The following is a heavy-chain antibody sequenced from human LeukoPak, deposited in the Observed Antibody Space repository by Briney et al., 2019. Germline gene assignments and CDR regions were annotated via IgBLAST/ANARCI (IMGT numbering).Heavy chain of an antibody. V-gene: IGHV3-23*01. CDR1: GFTFSSYA. J-gene: IGHJ4*02. D-gene: IGHD6-13*01. CDR2: ISGSGGST. CDR3: VKGGITPARSSTWYFSY. Sequence: PGGSLRLSCAASGFTFSSYAMSWVRQAPGKGLEWVSAISGSGGSTYYADSVKGRLTTSRDNSKNTLFLQMNSLRAEDTAVYFCVKGGITPARSSTWYFSYWGQGTLVTVSS.